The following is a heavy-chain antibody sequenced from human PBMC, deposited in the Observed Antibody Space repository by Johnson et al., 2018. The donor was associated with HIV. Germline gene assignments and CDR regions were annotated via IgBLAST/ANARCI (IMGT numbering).Heavy chain of an antibody. CDR1: RFTVSSYG. J-gene: IGHJ3*02. V-gene: IGHV3-30*18. D-gene: IGHD4-23*01. CDR2: ISYDGSNK. CDR3: AKSPGKDHGGNSGAFDI. Sequence: QVQLVESGGGVVQPGRSLRLSCAASRFTVSSYGMHWVRQAPGKGLEWVAVISYDGSNKYYADSVKGRFTISRDNSKNTLYLQMNSLRVEDTAVYYCAKSPGKDHGGNSGAFDIWGQGTMVTVSS.